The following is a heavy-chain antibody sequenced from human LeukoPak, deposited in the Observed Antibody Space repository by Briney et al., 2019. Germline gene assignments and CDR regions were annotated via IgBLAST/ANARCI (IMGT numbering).Heavy chain of an antibody. CDR2: IYYSGNT. D-gene: IGHD3-10*01. CDR3: ARYYYGSGTTPIMDV. CDR1: GGSISSYY. V-gene: IGHV4-59*08. Sequence: SETLSLTCTVSGGSISSYYWSWILQPPGKGLEWIGYIYYSGNTNYNPSLKSRVTISVDTSKNQFSLKLSSVTAADTAVYYCARYYYGSGTTPIMDVWGQGTTVTVSS. J-gene: IGHJ6*02.